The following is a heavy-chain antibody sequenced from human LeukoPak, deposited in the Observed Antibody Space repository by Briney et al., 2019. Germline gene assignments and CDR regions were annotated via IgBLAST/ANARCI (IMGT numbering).Heavy chain of an antibody. V-gene: IGHV3-48*03. J-gene: IGHJ4*02. Sequence: GGSLRLSCAASGFTFTSYDMNWVRQAPGKGLEWVSFISSSGGTIYYTESVKGRFSISRDNSKNSLYLEMTSLRTEDAAVYYCAKESGKFDYWGQGTLVAVSS. CDR3: AKESGKFDY. CDR2: ISSSGGTI. CDR1: GFTFTSYD.